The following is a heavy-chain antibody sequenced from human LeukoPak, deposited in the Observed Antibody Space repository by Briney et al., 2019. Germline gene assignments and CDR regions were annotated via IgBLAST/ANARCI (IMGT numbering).Heavy chain of an antibody. J-gene: IGHJ4*02. CDR1: GFTFNSYG. D-gene: IGHD1-26*01. CDR2: IWYDGSNK. CDR3: TRAQPFSRVGPSDY. Sequence: GRSLRLSCAASGFTFNSYGMHWVRQAPGKGLEWVAVIWYDGSNKYYADSVKGRFTISRDNSKNTLYLQMNSLRAEDTAVYYCTRAQPFSRVGPSDYWGQGTLVTVSS. V-gene: IGHV3-33*01.